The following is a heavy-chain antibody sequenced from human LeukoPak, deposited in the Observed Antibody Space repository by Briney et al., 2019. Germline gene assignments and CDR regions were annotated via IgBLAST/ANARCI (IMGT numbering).Heavy chain of an antibody. CDR1: GGSISSYY. V-gene: IGHV4-4*07. D-gene: IGHD2-2*01. CDR2: IYTSGST. CDR3: ASTPIVVVPAAMHYYYYYMDV. Sequence: SETLSLTCTVSGGSISSYYWSWIRQPAGKGLEWIGRIYTSGSTNYNPSLKSRVTMSVDTSKNQFSLKLSSVTAADTAVYYCASTPIVVVPAAMHYYYYYMDVWGKGTAVTVSS. J-gene: IGHJ6*03.